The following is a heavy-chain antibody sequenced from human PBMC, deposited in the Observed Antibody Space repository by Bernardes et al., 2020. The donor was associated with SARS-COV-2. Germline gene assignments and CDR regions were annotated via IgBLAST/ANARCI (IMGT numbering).Heavy chain of an antibody. J-gene: IGHJ4*02. V-gene: IGHV1-18*01. CDR2: ISAYNGNT. CDR3: ARRRITIFGVATEIDY. Sequence: ASVKVSCKASGYTFTSYGISWVRQAPGQGLEWMGWISAYNGNTNYAQKLQGRVTMTTDTSTSTAYMELRSLRSDDTAVYYCARRRITIFGVATEIDYWGQGTLVTVSS. D-gene: IGHD3-3*01. CDR1: GYTFTSYG.